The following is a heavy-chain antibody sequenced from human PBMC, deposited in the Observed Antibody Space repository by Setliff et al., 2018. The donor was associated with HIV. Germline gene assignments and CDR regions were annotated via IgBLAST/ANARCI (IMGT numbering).Heavy chain of an antibody. V-gene: IGHV1-69*05. J-gene: IGHJ3*02. CDR1: GGTFSDYA. D-gene: IGHD1-26*01. CDR3: ARGTRVGANDAFDI. CDR2: VIPMFGTS. Sequence: SVKVSCKASGGTFSDYAVSWVRQAPGHGLEWMGGVIPMFGTSNYPQKFQGRVTMTRDTSISTVYMELSRLRSDDTAVYYCARGTRVGANDAFDIWGQGTVVTVS.